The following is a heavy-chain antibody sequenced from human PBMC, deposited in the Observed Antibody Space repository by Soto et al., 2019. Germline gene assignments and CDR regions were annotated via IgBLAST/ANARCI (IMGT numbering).Heavy chain of an antibody. CDR3: ARDGVQITDLDSLYSGLDV. V-gene: IGHV3-49*03. J-gene: IGHJ6*02. Sequence: GGSLRLSCKASGFSFGDYAMNWFRQSPGEGLEWVGFVRSKVYGGTTDYAASVRGRFTISRDDSKSISYLQMNSLKTDDTAVYYCARDGVQITDLDSLYSGLDVWGPGTTVTVSS. CDR1: GFSFGDYA. D-gene: IGHD2-21*01. CDR2: VRSKVYGGTT.